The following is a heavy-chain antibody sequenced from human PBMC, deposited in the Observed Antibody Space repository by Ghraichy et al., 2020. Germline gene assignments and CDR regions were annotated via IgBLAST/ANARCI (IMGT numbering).Heavy chain of an antibody. J-gene: IGHJ6*02. CDR1: GGTFSSYA. CDR2: IIPIFGTA. D-gene: IGHD2-21*02. CDR3: ARGPMNYCGGDCYSGGGGYGMDV. V-gene: IGHV1-69*13. Sequence: SVKVSCKASGGTFSSYAISWVRQAPGQGLKWMGGIIPIFGTANYAQKFQGRVTITADESTSTAYMELSSLRSEDTAVYYCARGPMNYCGGDCYSGGGGYGMDVWGQGTTVTVSS.